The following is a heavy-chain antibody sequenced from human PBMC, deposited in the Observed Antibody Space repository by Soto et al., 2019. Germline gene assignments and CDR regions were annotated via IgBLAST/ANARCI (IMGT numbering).Heavy chain of an antibody. CDR2: IFSNDEK. Sequence: GSGPTLVNPTETLTLTCTVSGFSLSNARMGVSWIRQPPGKALEWLAHIFSNDEKSYSTSLKSRLTISKDTSKSQVVLTMTNMDPVDTATYYCARIEGDYSLWFDPWGQGTLVTVSS. V-gene: IGHV2-26*01. J-gene: IGHJ5*02. CDR3: ARIEGDYSLWFDP. D-gene: IGHD4-4*01. CDR1: GFSLSNARMG.